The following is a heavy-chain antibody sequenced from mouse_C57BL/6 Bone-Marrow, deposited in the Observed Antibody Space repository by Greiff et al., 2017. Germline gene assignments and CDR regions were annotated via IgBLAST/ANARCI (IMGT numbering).Heavy chain of an antibody. CDR2: INPNYGTT. Sequence: EVQLQQSGPELVKPGASVKISCTASGYSFTDYNMNWVKQSNGKSLEWIVVINPNYGTTSYNQKFQGKATLTVDQSSSTAYMQLNSLTSEDSAVYYCARGYDYDYAMDYWGQGTSVTVSS. V-gene: IGHV1-39*01. J-gene: IGHJ4*01. D-gene: IGHD2-4*01. CDR1: GYSFTDYN. CDR3: ARGYDYDYAMDY.